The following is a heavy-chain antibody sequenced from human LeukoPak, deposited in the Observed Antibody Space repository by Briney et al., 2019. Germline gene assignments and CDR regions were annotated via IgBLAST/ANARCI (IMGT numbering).Heavy chain of an antibody. Sequence: SETLSLTCTVSGGSISSGSYYWSWIRQPARKGLEWIGRIYTSGSTNYNPSLKSRVTISVDTSKNQFSLKLSSVTAADKAVYYCARAPAWYFDLWGRGTLVTVSS. CDR3: ARAPAWYFDL. J-gene: IGHJ2*01. V-gene: IGHV4-61*02. CDR1: GGSISSGSYY. CDR2: IYTSGST. D-gene: IGHD2-2*01.